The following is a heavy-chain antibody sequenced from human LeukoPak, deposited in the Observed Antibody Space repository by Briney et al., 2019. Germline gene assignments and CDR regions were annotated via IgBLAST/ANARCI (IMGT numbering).Heavy chain of an antibody. J-gene: IGHJ4*02. D-gene: IGHD5-18*01. CDR2: INSDGSST. CDR3: AREGRGYSYAFEY. Sequence: GGSMRLSCAAAGFTFSNYWVHWVRQAPGKGLVWVSRINSDGSSTISENSVKGRFTTYRDNGQNRLYLQMNSLRAEDTAVYYCAREGRGYSYAFEYWGQGTLVTVSS. CDR1: GFTFSNYW. V-gene: IGHV3-74*01.